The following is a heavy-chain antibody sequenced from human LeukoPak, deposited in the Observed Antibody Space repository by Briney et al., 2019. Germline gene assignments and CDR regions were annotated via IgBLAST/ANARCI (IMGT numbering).Heavy chain of an antibody. J-gene: IGHJ4*02. V-gene: IGHV3-7*01. CDR1: GFTFGDYW. CDR3: ARDASHGSCNDY. CDR2: INKDGNVI. D-gene: IGHD1-26*01. Sequence: QSGGSLRLSCAASGFTFGDYWMSWVRQAPGLGLEGVAYINKDGNVIDYVDSVKGRFTISRDNAKNSLYLQMNSLRAEDAAVYYCARDASHGSCNDYWGQGTLVTVSS.